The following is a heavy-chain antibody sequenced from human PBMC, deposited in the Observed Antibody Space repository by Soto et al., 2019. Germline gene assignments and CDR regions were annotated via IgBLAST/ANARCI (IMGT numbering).Heavy chain of an antibody. CDR3: AKDMMVHDYGEFCFDY. CDR1: GFTFDDYA. Sequence: SGGSLRLSCAASGFTFDDYAMHWVRQAPGKGLEWVSGISWNSGSIGYADSVKGRFTISRDNAKNSLYLQMNSLRAEDTALYYCAKDMMVHDYGEFCFDYWGQGTLVTVSS. CDR2: ISWNSGSI. D-gene: IGHD4-17*01. J-gene: IGHJ4*02. V-gene: IGHV3-9*01.